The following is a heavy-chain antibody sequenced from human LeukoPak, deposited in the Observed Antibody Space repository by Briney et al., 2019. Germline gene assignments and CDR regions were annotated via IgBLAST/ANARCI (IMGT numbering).Heavy chain of an antibody. J-gene: IGHJ4*02. V-gene: IGHV3-23*01. CDR2: ISGRGDTT. Sequence: GGTLRLSCAGSGFTFSTYGMSWVRQAPGKGLEWVSRISGRGDTTNYADSVKGRFTISRDNSKNTVDLQMDSLRADDMAVYYCARGRNYGSGNYVFDYWGQGTLVTVSS. CDR1: GFTFSTYG. D-gene: IGHD3-10*01. CDR3: ARGRNYGSGNYVFDY.